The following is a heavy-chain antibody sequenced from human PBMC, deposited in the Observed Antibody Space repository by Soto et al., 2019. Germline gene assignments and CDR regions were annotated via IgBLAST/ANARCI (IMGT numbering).Heavy chain of an antibody. Sequence: ASVKVSCKASGYTFTGHYIHWVRQAPEQGPEWMGEIGPESGATRYAQKFQGGVTMTRDMSITTVYMELNNLSPDDTAVYYCGRGRSGQIVVFYWGQGTPVTVSS. CDR3: GRGRSGQIVVFY. CDR2: IGPESGAT. CDR1: GYTFTGHY. D-gene: IGHD5-12*01. V-gene: IGHV1-2*02. J-gene: IGHJ4*02.